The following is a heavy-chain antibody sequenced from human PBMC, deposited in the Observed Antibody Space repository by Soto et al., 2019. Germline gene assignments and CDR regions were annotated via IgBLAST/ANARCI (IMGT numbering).Heavy chain of an antibody. CDR2: ISYDGSNK. CDR3: AKADVVVPAAMGGED. Sequence: GGSLRLSCAASGFTFSSYGMHWVRQAPGKGLEWVAVISYDGSNKYYADSVKGRFTISRDNSKNTLYLQMNSLRAEDTAVYYCAKADVVVPAAMGGEDWGQGTLVTVSS. J-gene: IGHJ4*02. D-gene: IGHD2-2*01. V-gene: IGHV3-30*18. CDR1: GFTFSSYG.